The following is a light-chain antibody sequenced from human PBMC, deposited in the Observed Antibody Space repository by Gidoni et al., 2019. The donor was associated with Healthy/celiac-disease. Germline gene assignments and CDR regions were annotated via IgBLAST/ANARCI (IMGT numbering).Light chain of an antibody. CDR3: QQYNNWPSRYT. Sequence: MTQSPATLSVSPGERAALSCTASQSVSSNLAWYQQQPGQPPRLLLYGASTSATGIPARFSGSGSGSEFTLPNSSLQSEAFAVYYCQQYNNWPSRYTFXQXTKLEIK. CDR2: GAS. CDR1: QSVSSN. J-gene: IGKJ2*01. V-gene: IGKV3-15*01.